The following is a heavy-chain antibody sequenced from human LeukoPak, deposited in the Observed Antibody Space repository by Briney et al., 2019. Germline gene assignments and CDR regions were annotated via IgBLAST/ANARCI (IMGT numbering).Heavy chain of an antibody. CDR3: AGVPPFLWFGESRTFYGMDV. CDR2: ISDSGST. V-gene: IGHV4-34*01. J-gene: IGHJ6*02. CDR1: GGSFRGYF. Sequence: KPSETLSLTCAVYGGSFRGYFWSWIRQPPGKGLEWIGEISDSGSTKYNPSLESRVTISVDTSKNLLSLKLSSVTAADTAVYYCAGVPPFLWFGESRTFYGMDVWGQGTTVTVSS. D-gene: IGHD3-10*01.